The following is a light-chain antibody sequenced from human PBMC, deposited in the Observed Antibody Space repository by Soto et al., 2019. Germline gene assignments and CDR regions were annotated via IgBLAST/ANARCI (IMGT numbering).Light chain of an antibody. CDR3: CSYTSSTTYV. J-gene: IGLJ1*01. CDR2: AVT. CDR1: SSDVGGYNY. Sequence: QSSLTQPASVSGSPGRSITISCTGTSSDVGGYNYVSWYQQHPGKAPKLIIYAVTNRPSGVSIRFSGSKSGNTASLTISGLQAEDEADYYCCSYTSSTTYVFGPGTKVTVL. V-gene: IGLV2-14*01.